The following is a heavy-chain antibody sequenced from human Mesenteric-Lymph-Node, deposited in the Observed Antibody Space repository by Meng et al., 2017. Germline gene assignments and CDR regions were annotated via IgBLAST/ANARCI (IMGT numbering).Heavy chain of an antibody. Sequence: QVQLQQWGAGLLKPSETLARTCAVYGVSFSGYYWRCIRQTPGKGLEWIGEINHSGSTNYNPSLKSRVTISVDTAKNQFAQKLSSVTAADTAVYYCARTIGGADIVVVPAAYYFDYWGQGTLVTVSS. V-gene: IGHV4-34*01. CDR3: ARTIGGADIVVVPAAYYFDY. D-gene: IGHD2-2*01. J-gene: IGHJ4*02. CDR2: INHSGST. CDR1: GVSFSGYY.